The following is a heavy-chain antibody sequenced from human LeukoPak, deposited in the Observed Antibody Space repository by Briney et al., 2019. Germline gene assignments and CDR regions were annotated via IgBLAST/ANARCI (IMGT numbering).Heavy chain of an antibody. D-gene: IGHD3-16*01. Sequence: SETLSLTCSVSGDSINSNYWSWMRQPPGKGLEWIGYIYYGGSTNYNPSLKSRVTISVDTSKNQFSLKLSSVTAADTAVYYCARDLGWALSAWFDPWGQGTLVTVSS. CDR3: ARDLGWALSAWFDP. V-gene: IGHV4-59*12. J-gene: IGHJ5*02. CDR2: IYYGGST. CDR1: GDSINSNY.